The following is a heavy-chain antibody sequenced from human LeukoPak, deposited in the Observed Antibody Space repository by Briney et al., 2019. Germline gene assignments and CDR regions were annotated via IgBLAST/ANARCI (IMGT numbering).Heavy chain of an antibody. CDR1: GFTFSSYE. J-gene: IGHJ4*02. D-gene: IGHD5-18*01. Sequence: GGSLRLSCAASGFTFSSYEMNWVRQAPGKGLEWVSYISSSGSTIYYADSVKGRFTISRDNAKTSLYLQMNSLRVEDTAVYYCARDLSGVTGYTYGRGIDYWGQGTLVTVSS. CDR3: ARDLSGVTGYTYGRGIDY. CDR2: ISSSGSTI. V-gene: IGHV3-48*03.